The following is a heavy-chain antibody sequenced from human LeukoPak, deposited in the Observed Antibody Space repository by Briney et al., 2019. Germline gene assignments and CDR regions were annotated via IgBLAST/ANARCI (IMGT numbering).Heavy chain of an antibody. CDR1: GGTFSSYA. J-gene: IGHJ6*03. D-gene: IGHD3-22*01. CDR2: IIPIFGTA. V-gene: IGHV1-69*06. CDR3: ARDRVTMIGKVQNYYYYMDV. Sequence: SVKVSCKASGGTFSSYAISWVRQAPGQGLEWMGGIIPIFGTANYAQKFQGRVTITADKSTSTAYMVLSSLRSEDTAVYYCARDRVTMIGKVQNYYYYMDVWGKGTTVTVSS.